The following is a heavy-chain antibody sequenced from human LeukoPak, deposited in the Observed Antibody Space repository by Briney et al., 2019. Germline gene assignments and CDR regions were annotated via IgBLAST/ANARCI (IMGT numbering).Heavy chain of an antibody. V-gene: IGHV3-30*02. CDR3: ARADYYFLMDV. CDR2: IRFDATIK. D-gene: IGHD6-19*01. J-gene: IGHJ6*03. Sequence: GGSLRLSCAASGFTFSSYGIHWVRQAPGKGLEWVAFIRFDATIKYYTDSVKGRFTISRDNSKNTVYFQMNSLRPEDTAVYYCARADYYFLMDVWGKGTTVTVSS. CDR1: GFTFSSYG.